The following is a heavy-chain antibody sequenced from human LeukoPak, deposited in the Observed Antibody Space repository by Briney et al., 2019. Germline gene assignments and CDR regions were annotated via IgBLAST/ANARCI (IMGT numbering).Heavy chain of an antibody. CDR2: INPNSGGT. V-gene: IGHV1-2*02. CDR1: GYTFTGYH. Sequence: ASVKVSCKASGYTFTGYHIHWVRQAPGQGLEWMGWINPNSGGTNYAQKFQGRVTMTRDTSISTAYMELSSLRSEDTAVYYCARVQDGGNSGYGYWGQGTLVTVSS. J-gene: IGHJ4*02. D-gene: IGHD4-23*01. CDR3: ARVQDGGNSGYGY.